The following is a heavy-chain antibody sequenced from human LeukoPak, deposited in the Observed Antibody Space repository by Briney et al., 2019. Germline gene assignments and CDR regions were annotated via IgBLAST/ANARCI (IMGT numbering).Heavy chain of an antibody. CDR1: GYTFTSYY. V-gene: IGHV1-46*01. CDR2: INPSGGST. Sequence: ASVKVSCKASGYTFTSYYMHWVRQAPGQGLEWMGIINPSGGSTSYAQKFQGRVTMTRDTSTSTVYMELSSLRSEDTAVYYCARDARPNSSGYYLPVDYWGQGTLVTVSS. J-gene: IGHJ4*02. D-gene: IGHD3-22*01. CDR3: ARDARPNSSGYYLPVDY.